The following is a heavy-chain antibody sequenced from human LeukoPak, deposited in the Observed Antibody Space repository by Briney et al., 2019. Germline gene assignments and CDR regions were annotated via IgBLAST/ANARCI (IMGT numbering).Heavy chain of an antibody. J-gene: IGHJ4*02. D-gene: IGHD2-15*01. V-gene: IGHV3-48*01. CDR2: ISSSGSAI. CDR1: GFPLSSYS. CDR3: VRVKGSYFDY. Sequence: GGSLRLSCAASGFPLSSYSINWVRQAPGKGLEWVSYISSSGSAIYYVDSVKGRFTVSRDNAKNSLFLQMNSPRAEDTAAYYCVRVKGSYFDYWGQGALVTVSS.